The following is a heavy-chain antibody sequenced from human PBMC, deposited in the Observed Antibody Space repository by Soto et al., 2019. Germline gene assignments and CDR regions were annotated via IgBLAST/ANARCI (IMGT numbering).Heavy chain of an antibody. CDR1: GFIFSSFW. CDR2: INGDGARL. V-gene: IGHV3-74*03. CDR3: SREGSLGLDV. Sequence: EVRLEEAGGGFVQPGGSLRVSCSGSGFIFSSFWLHWVLQGPGKGLEWVSRINGDGARLAYAESVKGRFSISRDNVKNTLHLQMNSLGVDDTAVYFCSREGSLGLDVWGRGTTVTVS. D-gene: IGHD3-10*01. J-gene: IGHJ6*02.